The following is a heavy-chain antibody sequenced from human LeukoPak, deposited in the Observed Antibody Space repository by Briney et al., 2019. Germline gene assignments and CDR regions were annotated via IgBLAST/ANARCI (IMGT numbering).Heavy chain of an antibody. CDR1: GFNFNRYA. V-gene: IGHV3-23*01. J-gene: IGHJ5*02. CDR3: AKEQSAYYGSGSYLYNWFDP. D-gene: IGHD3-10*01. CDR2: IIDNGDTT. Sequence: GGSLRLSCAASGFNFNRYAMSWVRQAPGKGLEWVSGIIDNGDTTYHANSVKGRFTISRDNSKNTLYLQMHSLRAEDTAVYYCAKEQSAYYGSGSYLYNWFDPWGQGTLVTVSS.